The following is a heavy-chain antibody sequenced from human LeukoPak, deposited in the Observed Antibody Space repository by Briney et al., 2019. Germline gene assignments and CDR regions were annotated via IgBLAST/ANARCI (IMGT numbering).Heavy chain of an antibody. CDR3: ATNAGPAALDAVDI. CDR1: GGSISNHY. CDR2: ILYSGST. J-gene: IGHJ3*02. D-gene: IGHD2-2*01. Sequence: PSEALSLTCTVSGGSISNHYWSWIRQPPGKRLEWIGYILYSGSTNYNPSLKSRVAISVDMSKTQFSLKLSSVTAADTAAYYCATNAGPAALDAVDIWGQGTMVTVSS. V-gene: IGHV4-59*08.